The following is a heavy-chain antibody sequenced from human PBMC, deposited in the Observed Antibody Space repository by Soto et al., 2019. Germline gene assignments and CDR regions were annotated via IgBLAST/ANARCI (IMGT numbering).Heavy chain of an antibody. V-gene: IGHV4-30-4*01. D-gene: IGHD3-10*01. J-gene: IGHJ6*02. CDR3: AGAKGFPYYYYGMDV. CDR1: GGSISSGDYY. CDR2: IYYSGST. Sequence: SETLSLTCTVSGGSISSGDYYWSWIRQPPGKGLEWIGYIYYSGSTYYNPSLKSRVTISVDTSKNQFSLKLSSVTAADTAVYYCAGAKGFPYYYYGMDVWGQGTTVTVSS.